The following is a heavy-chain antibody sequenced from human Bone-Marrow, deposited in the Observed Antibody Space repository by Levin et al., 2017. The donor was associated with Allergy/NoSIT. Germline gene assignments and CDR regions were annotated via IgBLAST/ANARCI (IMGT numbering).Heavy chain of an antibody. D-gene: IGHD3-10*01. CDR1: GFDVSSNY. Sequence: PGGSLRLSCAAPGFDVSSNYMSWVRQAPGKGLEWKGLEWVVVIDSDGRTQYADSVKGRFIISRDNSKNTVYLQMNSLSAEDTAVYYCASGYYGTGGYALDYWGQGTLVTVSS. J-gene: IGHJ4*02. CDR3: ASGYYGTGGYALDY. V-gene: IGHV3-53*01. CDR2: IDSDGRT.